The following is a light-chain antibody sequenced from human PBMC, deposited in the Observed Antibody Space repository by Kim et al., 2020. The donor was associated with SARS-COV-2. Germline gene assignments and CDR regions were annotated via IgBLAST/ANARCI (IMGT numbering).Light chain of an antibody. CDR3: QAWDSSTAV. Sequence: SVSPGQTASITCSGDKLGDKYACWYQQKPGQSPVLVIYQVSKRPSGIPERFSGSNSGNTATLTISGTQAMDEADYYCQAWDSSTAVFGGGTKLTVL. CDR2: QVS. CDR1: KLGDKY. J-gene: IGLJ2*01. V-gene: IGLV3-1*01.